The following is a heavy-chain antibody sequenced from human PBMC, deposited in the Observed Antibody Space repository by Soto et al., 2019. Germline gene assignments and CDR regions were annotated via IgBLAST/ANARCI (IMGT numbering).Heavy chain of an antibody. CDR1: GGSISSGGDY. V-gene: IGHV4-31*03. CDR2: TYYSGGT. D-gene: IGHD2-2*01. J-gene: IGHJ6*02. Sequence: QVQLQESGPGLVKPSQTLSLTCTVSGGSISSGGDYWSWIRQLPGKGLEWIGYTYYSGGTYYNPSLKSRVTISADTSKNQFSLQLRSVTAADTAVYYCSRTRGYCSSASCYWNVWGQGTTVTVSS. CDR3: SRTRGYCSSASCYWNV.